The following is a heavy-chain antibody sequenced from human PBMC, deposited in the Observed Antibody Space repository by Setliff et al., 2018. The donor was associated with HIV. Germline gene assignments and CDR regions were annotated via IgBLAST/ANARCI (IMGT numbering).Heavy chain of an antibody. CDR2: ISGTTNTI. J-gene: IGHJ3*02. V-gene: IGHV3-48*02. Sequence: PGGSLRLSCTGSGFTFSGYNRNWVRQTPGKGLEWISYISGTTNTIYYADSVKGRCTISRDDSKNSLYLQISSLSDEDTAVYYCARDFRIIVPDVFDIWGRGTMVTVSS. CDR1: GFTFSGYN. D-gene: IGHD2-15*01. CDR3: ARDFRIIVPDVFDI.